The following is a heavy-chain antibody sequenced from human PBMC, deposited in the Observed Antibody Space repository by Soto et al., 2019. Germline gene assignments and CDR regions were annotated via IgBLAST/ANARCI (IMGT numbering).Heavy chain of an antibody. Sequence: ASVKVSCKASGGTFSSYAISWVRQAPGQGLEWMGGIIPIFGTANYAQKFQGRVTITADESTSTAYMELSSLRSEDTAVYYCASERLAYCGGDCYSGNWFDPWGQGTLVTVSS. J-gene: IGHJ5*02. V-gene: IGHV1-69*13. CDR3: ASERLAYCGGDCYSGNWFDP. D-gene: IGHD2-21*02. CDR1: GGTFSSYA. CDR2: IIPIFGTA.